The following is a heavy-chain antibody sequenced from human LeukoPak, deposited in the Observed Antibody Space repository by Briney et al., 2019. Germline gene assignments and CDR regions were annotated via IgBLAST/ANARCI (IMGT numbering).Heavy chain of an antibody. CDR1: GHTFNSYG. CDR3: ARVTLKSTTTRFTLAGDYFDY. D-gene: IGHD1-26*01. V-gene: IGHV1-18*01. J-gene: IGHJ4*02. Sequence: GASVTLSCKTSGHTFNSYGISWVRQAPGQGREWMGWISAYNGKTNYAQKLQGRVTMTTDTSTSTAYMDLRSLRSDDTAVYYCARVTLKSTTTRFTLAGDYFDYWGQGTLV. CDR2: ISAYNGKT.